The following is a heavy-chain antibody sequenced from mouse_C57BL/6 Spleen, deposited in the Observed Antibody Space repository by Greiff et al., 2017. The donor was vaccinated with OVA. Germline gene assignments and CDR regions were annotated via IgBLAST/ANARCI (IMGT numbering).Heavy chain of an antibody. J-gene: IGHJ2*01. CDR1: GFTFSDYG. V-gene: IGHV5-17*01. CDR2: ISSGSSTI. D-gene: IGHD1-1*01. Sequence: EVKLVESGGGLVKPGGSLKLSCAASGFTFSDYGMHWVRQAPEKGLEWVAYISSGSSTIYYADTVKGRFTISRDNAKNTLFLQMTSLRSEDTAMYYCARRYYYGSSYDYFDYWGQGTTLTVSS. CDR3: ARRYYYGSSYDYFDY.